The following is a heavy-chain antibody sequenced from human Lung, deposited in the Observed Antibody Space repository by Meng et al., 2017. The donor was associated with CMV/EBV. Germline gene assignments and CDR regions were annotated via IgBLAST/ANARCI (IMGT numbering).Heavy chain of an antibody. Sequence: SEILSLTCAVYGGSFSGSYWHWIRQPPGMSLEWIGEIDDTGRTKYSPSLNSRVTMLLDTSKKQFSLKLSSVTAADTAVYYWARLTGTVYVHWFDSWGQGTLVTVSS. D-gene: IGHD1-7*01. CDR2: IDDTGRT. J-gene: IGHJ5*01. CDR3: ARLTGTVYVHWFDS. V-gene: IGHV4-34*01. CDR1: GGSFSGSY.